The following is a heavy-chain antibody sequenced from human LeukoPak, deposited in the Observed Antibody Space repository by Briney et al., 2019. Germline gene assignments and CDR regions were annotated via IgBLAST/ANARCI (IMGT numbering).Heavy chain of an antibody. J-gene: IGHJ4*02. V-gene: IGHV4-34*01. CDR2: INHSGST. Sequence: KASETLSLTCAVYGGSFSGYYWNWIRQPPGKGLEWIGQINHSGSTNYNPSLKSRVTISVDTSKNQFSLKLSSVTAADTAVYYCARVGGPPDPYGDYPYYFDYWGQGTLVTVSS. CDR1: GGSFSGYY. CDR3: ARVGGPPDPYGDYPYYFDY. D-gene: IGHD4-17*01.